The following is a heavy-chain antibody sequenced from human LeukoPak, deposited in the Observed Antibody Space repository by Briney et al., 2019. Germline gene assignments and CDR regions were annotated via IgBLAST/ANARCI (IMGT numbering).Heavy chain of an antibody. V-gene: IGHV1-69*13. CDR3: ARGRMGADYGDYDFRKYYYYYYGMDV. CDR2: IIPIFGTA. D-gene: IGHD4-17*01. J-gene: IGHJ6*02. CDR1: GGTFSSYA. Sequence: SVKVSCKASGGTFSSYAISWVRQAPGHGLEWMGGIIPIFGTANYAQKFQGRVTITADESTSTAYMELSSLRSEDTAVYYCARGRMGADYGDYDFRKYYYYYYGMDVWGQGTTVTVSS.